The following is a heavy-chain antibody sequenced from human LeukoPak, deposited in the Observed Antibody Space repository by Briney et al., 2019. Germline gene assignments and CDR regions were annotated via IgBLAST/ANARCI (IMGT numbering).Heavy chain of an antibody. J-gene: IGHJ4*02. CDR3: AKDVEGIAAAASRD. V-gene: IGHV3-30*02. CDR2: IRYDGSNK. Sequence: GGSLRLSCAASGFTLSSYGMHWVRQAPGKGLEWVAFIRYDGSNKYYADSVKGRFTISRDNSKNTLYLQMNSLRAEDTAVYYCAKDVEGIAAAASRDWGQGTLVTVSS. D-gene: IGHD6-13*01. CDR1: GFTLSSYG.